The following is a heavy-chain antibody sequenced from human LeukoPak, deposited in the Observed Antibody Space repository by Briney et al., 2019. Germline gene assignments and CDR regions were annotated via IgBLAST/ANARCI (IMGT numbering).Heavy chain of an antibody. V-gene: IGHV1-69*02. Sequence: ASVKVSCKASGGTFSSYTISWVRQAPGQGLEWMGRIIPILGIANYAQKFQGRVTITADKSTSTAYMELSSLRSEDTAVYYCATSRGETVVTPFAFDYWGQGTLVTVSS. J-gene: IGHJ4*02. D-gene: IGHD4-23*01. CDR3: ATSRGETVVTPFAFDY. CDR2: IIPILGIA. CDR1: GGTFSSYT.